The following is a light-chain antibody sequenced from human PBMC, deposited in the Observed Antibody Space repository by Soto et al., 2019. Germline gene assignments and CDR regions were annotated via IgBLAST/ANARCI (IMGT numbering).Light chain of an antibody. CDR2: DFS. Sequence: EIVLTQGPATLSLSPGERAILSCRASQSLSSHSVWDQQKPGQAPRLVMYDFSTRATGIPARFSGSGSGTDFTLTISSLEPEDFAVYYCQQYGSSPQLTFGQGTKVDIK. CDR1: QSLSSH. V-gene: IGKV3-20*01. CDR3: QQYGSSPQLT. J-gene: IGKJ1*01.